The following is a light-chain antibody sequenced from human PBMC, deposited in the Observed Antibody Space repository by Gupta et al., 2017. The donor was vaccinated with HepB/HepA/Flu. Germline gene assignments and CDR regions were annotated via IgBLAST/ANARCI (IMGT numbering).Light chain of an antibody. V-gene: IGKV3-11*01. CDR3: QQRSSWPIT. CDR2: DTS. CDR1: QSVNSY. Sequence: EIVLTQSPATLSLSPGERATLSCRASQSVNSYLAWYQQKPGQAPRVLIYDTSNRATGIPARFSGSGSGTDFTLTISNLEPEDFAVYYCQQRSSWPITFGQGTXLEIK. J-gene: IGKJ5*01.